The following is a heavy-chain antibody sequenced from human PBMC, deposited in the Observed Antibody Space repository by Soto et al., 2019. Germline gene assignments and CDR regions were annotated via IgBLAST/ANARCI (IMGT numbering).Heavy chain of an antibody. J-gene: IGHJ1*01. D-gene: IGHD6-19*01. CDR2: IYYSGST. CDR1: GGSISSSSYY. Sequence: QLQESGPGLVTPSETLSLTCTVSGGSISSSSYYWGWIRQPPGKGLEWIGSIYYSGSTYYNPSLKSRVTISVDTSKNQFSLKLSSVTAADTAVYYCARHGARYSSGWYGEYFQHWGQGTLVTVSS. CDR3: ARHGARYSSGWYGEYFQH. V-gene: IGHV4-39*01.